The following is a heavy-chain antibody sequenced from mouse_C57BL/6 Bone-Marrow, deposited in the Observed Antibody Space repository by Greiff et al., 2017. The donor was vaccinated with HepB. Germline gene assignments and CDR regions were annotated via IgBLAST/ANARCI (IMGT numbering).Heavy chain of an antibody. CDR2: INPYNGGT. CDR3: ARWGHWYFDV. CDR1: GYTFTDYY. Sequence: EVQLQQSGPVLVKPGASVKMSCKASGYTFTDYYMNWVKQSHGKSLEWIGVINPYNGGTSYNQKFKGKATLTVYKSSSTAYMELNSLTSEDSAVYYCARWGHWYFDVWGTGTTVTVSS. V-gene: IGHV1-19*01. J-gene: IGHJ1*03.